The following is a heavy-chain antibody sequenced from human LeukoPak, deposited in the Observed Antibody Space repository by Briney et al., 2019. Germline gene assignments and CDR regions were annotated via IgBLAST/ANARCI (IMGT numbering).Heavy chain of an antibody. CDR3: AKDLGFGELSMGRFDY. V-gene: IGHV3-23*01. Sequence: GGSLRLSCAASEFTFSNYAMSWVRQAPGKGLEWVSTITGSGGTTYYADSVKGRFTISRDNSKNTLYLQMDSLRAEDTAVYYCAKDLGFGELSMGRFDYWGQGNLVTVSS. CDR2: ITGSGGTT. CDR1: EFTFSNYA. J-gene: IGHJ4*02. D-gene: IGHD3-10*01.